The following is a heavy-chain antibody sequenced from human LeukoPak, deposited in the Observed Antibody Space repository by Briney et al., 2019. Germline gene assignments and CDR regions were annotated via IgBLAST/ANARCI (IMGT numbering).Heavy chain of an antibody. CDR3: ARYTKVGATYPFDY. D-gene: IGHD1-26*01. CDR1: GGSISSSSYY. J-gene: IGHJ4*02. Sequence: SETLSLTCSVSGGSISSSSYYWRWIRQPPGKGLEWIGSISYSGTTYYNPSLKGRVTISLDTSKNHFSLKVSSVTAADTAVFYCARYTKVGATYPFDYWGQGTLVTVSS. CDR2: ISYSGTT. V-gene: IGHV4-39*07.